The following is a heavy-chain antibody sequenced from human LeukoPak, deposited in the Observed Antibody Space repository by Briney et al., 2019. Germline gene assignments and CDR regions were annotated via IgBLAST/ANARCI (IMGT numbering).Heavy chain of an antibody. V-gene: IGHV3-23*01. J-gene: IGHJ4*02. Sequence: PGGSLRLSCAASGFSLSSYAMSWVRQAPGKGLEWVSGISGSGGSTDYADSVKGRFTISRDNSKNTLYLQMSSLRAEDTAVYYCAKPSSSSWYFFDYWGQGTLVTVSS. CDR3: AKPSSSSWYFFDY. CDR2: ISGSGGST. CDR1: GFSLSSYA. D-gene: IGHD6-13*01.